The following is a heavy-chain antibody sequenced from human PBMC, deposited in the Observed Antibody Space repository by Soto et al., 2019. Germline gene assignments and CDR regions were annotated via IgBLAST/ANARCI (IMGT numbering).Heavy chain of an antibody. CDR3: AQGATGYYRRVDYYYGMDV. CDR1: GGTFSSYA. D-gene: IGHD3-9*01. V-gene: IGHV1-69*01. CDR2: IIPIFGTA. Sequence: QVQLVQSGAEVKKPGSSVKVSCKASGGTFSSYAISWVRRAPGQGLEWMGGIIPIFGTANYAQKFQGRVTITADESTSTAYMELSSLRSEDTAVYYCAQGATGYYRRVDYYYGMDVWGQGTTVTVSS. J-gene: IGHJ6*02.